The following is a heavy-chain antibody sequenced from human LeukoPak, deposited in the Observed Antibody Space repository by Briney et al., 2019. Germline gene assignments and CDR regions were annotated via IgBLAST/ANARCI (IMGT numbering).Heavy chain of an antibody. J-gene: IGHJ5*02. V-gene: IGHV3-23*01. CDR1: GFTFNIYA. CDR2: MCGSAGCT. Sequence: GGSLRLSCAASGFTFNIYAMSWVRLAPGKGLQWVASMCGSAGCTFYTDSVKGRFTIYRDNHNNTLHLEMNSLRDEDTAIYYCARDRPNYHESNGHYYERDGDHWGQGTLVTVSS. D-gene: IGHD3-22*01. CDR3: ARDRPNYHESNGHYYERDGDH.